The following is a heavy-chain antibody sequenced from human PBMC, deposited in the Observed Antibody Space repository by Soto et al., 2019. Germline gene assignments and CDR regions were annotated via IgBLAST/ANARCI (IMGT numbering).Heavy chain of an antibody. CDR3: ARRYCTNSTNCTVGYGLDV. J-gene: IGHJ6*02. D-gene: IGHD2-8*01. V-gene: IGHV5-51*01. CDR1: GYSFFNYW. CDR2: IFPGTSNT. Sequence: HGEPLKISCEASGYSFFNYWIGWVRQMPGKGLEWMGIIFPGTSNTRYSPSFQGQVTISVDKSISTAYLQWSSLKASDTAMYFCARRYCTNSTNCTVGYGLDVWGQGTTVTVSS.